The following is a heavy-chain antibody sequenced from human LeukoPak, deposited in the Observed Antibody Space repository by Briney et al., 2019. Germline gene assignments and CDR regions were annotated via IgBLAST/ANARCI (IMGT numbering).Heavy chain of an antibody. J-gene: IGHJ6*02. V-gene: IGHV4-34*01. CDR3: ARSRDGYNYLFDYYGMDV. Sequence: PSETLSLTCAVYGGSFSGYYWSWIRQPPGKGLEWIGEINHSGSTNYNPSLKSRVTISVDTSKNQFSLKLSSVTAADTAVYYCARSRDGYNYLFDYYGMDVWGQGTTVTVSS. CDR1: GGSFSGYY. D-gene: IGHD5-24*01. CDR2: INHSGST.